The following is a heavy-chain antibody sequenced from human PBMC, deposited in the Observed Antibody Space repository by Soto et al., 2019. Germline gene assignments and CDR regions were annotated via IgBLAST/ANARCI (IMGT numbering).Heavy chain of an antibody. CDR3: ARDIESVTAKHFFYYYAMDV. CDR1: GFTFSNYG. CDR2: VSANNGHT. Sequence: GASVKVSCKASGFTFSNYGLNWVRRAPGQGPEWMGWVSANNGHTNYAQNLQGRVSMTTDTSTSTAYMELRGLTFDDTAVYYCARDIESVTAKHFFYYYAMDVWGQGTTVTVSS. V-gene: IGHV1-18*01. D-gene: IGHD2-8*01. J-gene: IGHJ6*02.